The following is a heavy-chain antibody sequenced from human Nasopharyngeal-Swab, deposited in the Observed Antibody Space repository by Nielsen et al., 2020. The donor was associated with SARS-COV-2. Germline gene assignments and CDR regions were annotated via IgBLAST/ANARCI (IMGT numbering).Heavy chain of an antibody. CDR1: GFTFSSYA. Sequence: GESLKISCAASGFTFSSYAMSWVRQAPGKGLEWVSAISGSGGSTYYADSVKGRFTISRDNSKNTLYLQMNSLRAEDTAVYYCAKDPRSTAMVNYFDYWGQGTLVTVSS. CDR2: ISGSGGST. D-gene: IGHD5-18*01. CDR3: AKDPRSTAMVNYFDY. J-gene: IGHJ4*02. V-gene: IGHV3-23*01.